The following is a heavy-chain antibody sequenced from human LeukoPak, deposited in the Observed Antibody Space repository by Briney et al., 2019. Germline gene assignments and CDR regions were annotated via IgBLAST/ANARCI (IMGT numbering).Heavy chain of an antibody. D-gene: IGHD2-21*02. J-gene: IGHJ4*02. CDR2: INHSGST. Sequence: SETLSLTCAVYGVSFSGYYWSWIRQPPGKGLEWIGEINHSGSTNYNPSLKSRVTISVDTSKNQFSLKVTSVTAADTALYYCTRDVGGDRVHDHWGPGTLVTVSS. CDR3: TRDVGGDRVHDH. CDR1: GVSFSGYY. V-gene: IGHV4-34*01.